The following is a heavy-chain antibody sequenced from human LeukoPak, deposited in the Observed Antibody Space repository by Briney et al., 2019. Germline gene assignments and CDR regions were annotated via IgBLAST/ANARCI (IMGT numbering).Heavy chain of an antibody. V-gene: IGHV4-39*07. CDR2: IYYSGST. CDR1: GGSISSSSYY. Sequence: SETLSLTCTVSGGSISSSSYYLGWIRQPPGKGLEWIGSIYYSGSTNYNPSLNSRVTISVDTSKNQFSLRLSSVTAADTAIYYCARAVSGRFDYWGQGTLVTVSS. D-gene: IGHD6-19*01. CDR3: ARAVSGRFDY. J-gene: IGHJ4*02.